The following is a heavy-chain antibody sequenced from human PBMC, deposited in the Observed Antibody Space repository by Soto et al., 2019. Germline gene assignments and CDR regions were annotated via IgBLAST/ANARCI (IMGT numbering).Heavy chain of an antibody. CDR1: GFTFDSYG. V-gene: IGHV3-30*18. CDR2: ISSDGNNK. D-gene: IGHD4-17*01. CDR3: AKDLLPNTVTTCGS. J-gene: IGHJ5*02. Sequence: QVQLVESGGGVVQPGRSLRLSCAASGFTFDSYGMHWVRQAPGKGLEWVAVISSDGNNKYYADSVKGRFTISRDNFKNPLYLQMRSLRADDTAVYYCAKDLLPNTVTTCGSWGQGTLVTVSS.